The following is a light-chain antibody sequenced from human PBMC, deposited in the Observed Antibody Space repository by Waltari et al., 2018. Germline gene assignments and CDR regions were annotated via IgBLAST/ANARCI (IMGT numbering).Light chain of an antibody. CDR2: EAT. Sequence: EIVWTQSPGTLSLSPGERATLSCRASQSVRRFLAWYQQKLGQAPRLLIDEATCRATGNPNGFSGSGFGTECSLIVSRLEPEDFAVYYFQKYGTLPATFGQGSKVEIK. J-gene: IGKJ1*01. CDR1: QSVRRF. CDR3: QKYGTLPAT. V-gene: IGKV3-20*01.